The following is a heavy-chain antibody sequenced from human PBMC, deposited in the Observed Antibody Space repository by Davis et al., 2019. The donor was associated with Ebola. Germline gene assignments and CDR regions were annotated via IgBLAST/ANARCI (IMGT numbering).Heavy chain of an antibody. V-gene: IGHV3-66*02. Sequence: PGGSLRLSCAASGFTVSSNYMSWVRQAPGKGLEWVSVIYSGGSTYYADSVKGRFTISRDNSKNTLYLQMNSLRAEDTAVYYCATANYDFWSGYYYWGQGTLVTVSS. CDR3: ATANYDFWSGYYY. CDR1: GFTVSSNY. J-gene: IGHJ4*02. D-gene: IGHD3-3*01. CDR2: IYSGGST.